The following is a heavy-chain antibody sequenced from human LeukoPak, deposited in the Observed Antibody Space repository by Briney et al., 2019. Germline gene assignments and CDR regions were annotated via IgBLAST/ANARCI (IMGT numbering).Heavy chain of an antibody. D-gene: IGHD3-16*01. Sequence: PGGSLRLSCTASGFTFGDYAMSWVRQAPGKGLEWVGFIRSKAYGGTTEYAASVKGRFTISRDDSKSIAYLQMNSLKTEDTAVYYCTRDQTEVWGPDAFDIWGQGTMVTVSS. CDR3: TRDQTEVWGPDAFDI. J-gene: IGHJ3*02. CDR1: GFTFGDYA. V-gene: IGHV3-49*04. CDR2: IRSKAYGGTT.